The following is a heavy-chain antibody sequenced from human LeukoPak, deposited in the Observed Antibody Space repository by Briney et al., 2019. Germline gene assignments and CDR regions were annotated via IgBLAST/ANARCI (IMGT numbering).Heavy chain of an antibody. CDR1: GFTFSSYA. Sequence: PGGSLRLSCAASGFTFSSYAMSWVRQAPGKGLEWVSGISWNSGSIGYADSVKGRFTISRDNAKNSLYLQMNSLRAEDTALYYCAKGWWELPTGMDVWGQGTTVTVSS. J-gene: IGHJ6*02. CDR3: AKGWWELPTGMDV. D-gene: IGHD1-26*01. V-gene: IGHV3-9*01. CDR2: ISWNSGSI.